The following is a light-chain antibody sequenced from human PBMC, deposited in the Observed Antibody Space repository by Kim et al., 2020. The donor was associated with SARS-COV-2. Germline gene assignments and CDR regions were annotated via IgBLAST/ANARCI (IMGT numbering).Light chain of an antibody. Sequence: LSPGERATLSCRASQTDSTRYFVWYQQKRGQAPRLHIYGTYTRAAGIPDRFNGSGSGTDFTLTISKLEPEDFAVYYCHQCGSSPYTCGQGTKLE. CDR3: HQCGSSPYT. J-gene: IGKJ2*01. CDR2: GTY. CDR1: QTDSTRY. V-gene: IGKV3-20*01.